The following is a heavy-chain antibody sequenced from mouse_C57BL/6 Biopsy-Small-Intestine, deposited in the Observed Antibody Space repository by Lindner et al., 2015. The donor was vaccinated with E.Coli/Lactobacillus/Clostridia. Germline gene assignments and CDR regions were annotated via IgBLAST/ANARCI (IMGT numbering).Heavy chain of an antibody. V-gene: IGHV1-81*01. J-gene: IGHJ4*01. Sequence: VQLQESGAELARPGASVKLSCKASGYTFTSYGISWVKQRTGQGLGWIGEIYPRSGNTYYNEKFKGKATLTADKSSSTAYMELRSLTSEDSAVYFCARWSDGYSMDYWGQGTSVTVSS. CDR2: IYPRSGNT. CDR1: GYTFTSYG. D-gene: IGHD2-3*01. CDR3: ARWSDGYSMDY.